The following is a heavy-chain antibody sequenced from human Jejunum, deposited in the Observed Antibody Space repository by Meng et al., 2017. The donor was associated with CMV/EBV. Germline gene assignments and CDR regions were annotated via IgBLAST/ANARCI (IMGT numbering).Heavy chain of an antibody. CDR1: DGSISTSNYY. V-gene: IGHV4-39*07. CDR3: ARDYNFWSAPAFDY. D-gene: IGHD3-3*01. J-gene: IGHJ4*02. Sequence: QLQLTASGPVLVKPSEPLSLTCTVSDGSISTSNYYWGWIRQPPGKGLEWIGSIYYSGTTYYNPSLKSRVTISIDTSKKQFSLRLSSVTAADMAVYYCARDYNFWSAPAFDYWGQGTLVTVSS. CDR2: IYYSGTT.